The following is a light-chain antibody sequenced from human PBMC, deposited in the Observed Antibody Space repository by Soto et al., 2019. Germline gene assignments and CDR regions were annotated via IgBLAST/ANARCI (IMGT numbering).Light chain of an antibody. CDR3: AAWDDNLRGYWV. V-gene: IGLV1-47*02. CDR2: TDN. Sequence: QSVLTQPPSASGTPGQRVTIYCSGSTSNIGSNYVYWYQHLPGTAPKLLIYTDNQRPSGVPDRFSGSKSGTSASLAISGLRSEAEADYFCAAWDDNLRGYWVFGGGTKLTVL. J-gene: IGLJ2*01. CDR1: TSNIGSNY.